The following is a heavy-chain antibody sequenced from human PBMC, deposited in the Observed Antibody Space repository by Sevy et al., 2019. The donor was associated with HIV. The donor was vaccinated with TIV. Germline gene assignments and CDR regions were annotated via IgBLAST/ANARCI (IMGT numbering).Heavy chain of an antibody. J-gene: IGHJ3*02. CDR2: ISGRDTGT. V-gene: IGHV3-23*01. CDR1: GFTFSNYA. Sequence: GGSLRLSCAVSGFTFSNYAMSWVRQAPGKGLEWVSAISGRDTGTFYAESVKGRFTISRDNSKNTLYLQMISLRAEDTAVYYCAKDTIVVVGEALDIWGRGTMVAVSS. D-gene: IGHD3-22*01. CDR3: AKDTIVVVGEALDI.